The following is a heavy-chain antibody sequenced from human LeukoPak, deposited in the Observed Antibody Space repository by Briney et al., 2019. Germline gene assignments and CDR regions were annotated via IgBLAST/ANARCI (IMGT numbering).Heavy chain of an antibody. CDR1: GFTFTNYG. J-gene: IGHJ4*02. V-gene: IGHV3-23*01. Sequence: PGGSLRLSCAASGFTFTNYGVSWVHQAPGKGLEWVSGISGSGARTYYADSVKGRFTISRDNSKNTLYLQMNSLRAEDTAVYYCATVVVTAAEPQFDYWGQGTLVTVSS. CDR3: ATVVVTAAEPQFDY. D-gene: IGHD2-21*02. CDR2: ISGSGART.